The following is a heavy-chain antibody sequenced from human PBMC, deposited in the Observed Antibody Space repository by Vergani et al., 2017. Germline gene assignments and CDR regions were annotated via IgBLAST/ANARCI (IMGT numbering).Heavy chain of an antibody. Sequence: QVQLVESGGGVVQPGRSLRLSCAASGFTFSSYGMHWVRQAPGKGLEWVAVISYDGSIKYYADSVKGRFTISRDNSKNSLYLQMNSLRAEDTAVYYCARAKSELLVPWFDPWGQGTLVTVSS. J-gene: IGHJ5*02. D-gene: IGHD3-10*01. CDR1: GFTFSSYG. CDR2: ISYDGSIK. CDR3: ARAKSELLVPWFDP. V-gene: IGHV3-30*03.